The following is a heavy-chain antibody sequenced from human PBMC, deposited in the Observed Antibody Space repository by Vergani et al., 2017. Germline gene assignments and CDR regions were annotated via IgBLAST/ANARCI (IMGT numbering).Heavy chain of an antibody. D-gene: IGHD6-13*01. V-gene: IGHV1-18*01. CDR2: ISAYNGNT. CDR3: ARFSSSWYYYYGMDV. Sequence: QVQLVPSGAEVKTPGASVKVSCKASGYTFTSYGISWVRQAPGQGREWMGWISAYNGNTNYAQKLQGRVTMTTDTSTSTAYMELRSLRSDDTAVYYCARFSSSWYYYYGMDVWGQGTTVTVSS. CDR1: GYTFTSYG. J-gene: IGHJ6*02.